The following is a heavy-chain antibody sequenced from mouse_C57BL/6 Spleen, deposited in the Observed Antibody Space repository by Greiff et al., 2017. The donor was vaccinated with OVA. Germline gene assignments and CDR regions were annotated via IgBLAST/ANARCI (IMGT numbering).Heavy chain of an antibody. Sequence: EVMLVESGGDLVKPGGSLKLSCAASGFTFSSYGMSWVRQTPDKRLEWVASISSGGSYTYYPDSVKGGITISRDNAKNTLYLQMSSLKSEDTAMYYCARRAYDDDGAWFAYWGQGTLVTVSA. CDR3: ARRAYDDDGAWFAY. V-gene: IGHV5-6*02. J-gene: IGHJ3*01. CDR1: GFTFSSYG. CDR2: ISSGGSYT. D-gene: IGHD2-4*01.